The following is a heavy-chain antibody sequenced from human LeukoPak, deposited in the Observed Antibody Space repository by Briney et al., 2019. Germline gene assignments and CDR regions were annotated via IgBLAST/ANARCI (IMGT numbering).Heavy chain of an antibody. CDR2: IIPIFGTA. Sequence: SVKVSCKASGGTFSSYAISWVRQAPGQGLEWMGGIIPIFGTANYAQKFQGRVAITADESTSTAYMELSSLRSEDTAVYYCARDEDYYDRSGYVWGQGTLVTVSS. D-gene: IGHD3-22*01. V-gene: IGHV1-69*13. J-gene: IGHJ4*02. CDR3: ARDEDYYDRSGYV. CDR1: GGTFSSYA.